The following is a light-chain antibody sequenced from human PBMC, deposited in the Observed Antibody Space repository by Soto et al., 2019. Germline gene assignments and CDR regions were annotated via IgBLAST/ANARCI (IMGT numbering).Light chain of an antibody. V-gene: IGKV1-39*01. CDR3: QQSYNTPLT. CDR2: DAS. CDR1: QTIGTY. J-gene: IGKJ1*01. Sequence: IEFTQSPSSLAASLGDRVTITCRASQTIGTYVNWYRQKSGAAPELLIYDASTLQSGVPSRFRGGASGTDFTLTISSLQLDDFATYYCQQSYNTPLTFGQGTKVDIK.